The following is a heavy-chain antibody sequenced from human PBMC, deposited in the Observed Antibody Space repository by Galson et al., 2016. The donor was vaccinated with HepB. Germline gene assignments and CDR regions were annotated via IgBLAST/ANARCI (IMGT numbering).Heavy chain of an antibody. CDR2: ISYDGSKT. CDR3: VKVGHYWGDFDY. V-gene: IGHV3-30*18. CDR1: GFTFSYHG. J-gene: IGHJ4*02. Sequence: SLRLSCAASGFTFSYHGMHWVCQAPGKGLEWVAVISYDGSKTYYADFVKGRFTISRDTSEKTLYLQMNSLRPEDTAIYYCVKVGHYWGDFDYWGQGTLVTVSS. D-gene: IGHD7-27*01.